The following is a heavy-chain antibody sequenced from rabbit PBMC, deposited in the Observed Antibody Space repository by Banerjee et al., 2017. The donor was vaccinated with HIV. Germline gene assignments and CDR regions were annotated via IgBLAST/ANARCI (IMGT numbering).Heavy chain of an antibody. Sequence: QSLEESGGDLVKPGASLTLTCTASGFDLSSRYCMCWVRQAPGKGLEWIACIYTSRGSTWYASWAKGRFTISKTSSTTMTLQMTSLTAADTATYFCARRGSDWADDLWGQGTLVTVS. V-gene: IGHV1S40*01. CDR2: IYTSRGST. CDR1: GFDLSSRYC. CDR3: ARRGSDWADDL. J-gene: IGHJ3*01. D-gene: IGHD4-1*01.